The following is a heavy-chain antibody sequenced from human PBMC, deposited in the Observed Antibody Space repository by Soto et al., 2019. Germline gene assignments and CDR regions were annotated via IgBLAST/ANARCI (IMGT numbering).Heavy chain of an antibody. CDR3: VRPYYSSSWFPFDR. V-gene: IGHV3-11*01. D-gene: IGHD6-13*01. CDR2: IDSDDGTT. J-gene: IGHJ4*02. CDR1: GFDFGDYY. Sequence: GGTLRLTCTASGFDFGDYYMSWIRQAPGKGLEWVSFIDSDDGTTYYTDSVKGRFTISRDNAKNSLYLQMNSLRVEDTALYYCVRPYYSSSWFPFDRWGQGTLVTVSS.